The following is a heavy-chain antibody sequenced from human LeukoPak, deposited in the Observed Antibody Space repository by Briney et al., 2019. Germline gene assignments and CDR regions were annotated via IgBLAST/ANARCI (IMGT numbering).Heavy chain of an antibody. Sequence: TSETLSLTCTVSGGSISSSSYYWGWIRQPPGKGLEWIGSIYHSGSTYYNPSLKSRVTISVDTSKNQFTLKLSSVTAADTAVYYCARADYSSTWSHDYYYMDVWGKGTTVTVSS. D-gene: IGHD6-13*01. CDR2: IYHSGST. V-gene: IGHV4-39*06. J-gene: IGHJ6*03. CDR3: ARADYSSTWSHDYYYMDV. CDR1: GGSISSSSYY.